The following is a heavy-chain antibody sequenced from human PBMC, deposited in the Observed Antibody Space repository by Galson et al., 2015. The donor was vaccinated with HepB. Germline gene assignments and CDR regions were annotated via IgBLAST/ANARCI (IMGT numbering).Heavy chain of an antibody. D-gene: IGHD4-17*01. CDR1: GFTFSSYA. J-gene: IGHJ2*01. V-gene: IGHV3-23*01. CDR2: ISGSGGST. Sequence: SLRLSCAASGFTFSSYAMSWVRQAPGKGLEWVSAISGSGGSTYYADSVKGRFTISRDNSKDTLYLQMHSLRAEDTAVYYCAKAHYGNYWYFDLWGRGTLVTVSS. CDR3: AKAHYGNYWYFDL.